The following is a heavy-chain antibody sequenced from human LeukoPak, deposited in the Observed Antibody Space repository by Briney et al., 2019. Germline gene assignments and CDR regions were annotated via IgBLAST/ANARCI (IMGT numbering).Heavy chain of an antibody. D-gene: IGHD6-19*01. J-gene: IGHJ3*02. CDR2: IYPGDSDT. Sequence: GESLKISCKGSGYSFTSYWIGWVRQMPGKGLEWMGIIYPGDSDTRYSPSFQGQVIMSADKSISTAYLQWSSLKASDTAMYYCARHYTSGWYGFDGFDIWGQGTMVTVSS. CDR1: GYSFTSYW. V-gene: IGHV5-51*01. CDR3: ARHYTSGWYGFDGFDI.